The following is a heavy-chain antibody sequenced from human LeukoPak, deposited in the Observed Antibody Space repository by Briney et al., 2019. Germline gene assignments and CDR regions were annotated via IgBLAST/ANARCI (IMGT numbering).Heavy chain of an antibody. D-gene: IGHD2-15*01. CDR2: IYPGDSDT. CDR1: GYSFISYW. V-gene: IGHV5-51*01. Sequence: GESPKISCKGSGYSFISYWIGWVRQMPVKGLEWMGIIYPGDSDTTYSPSFQGQVTISADKSISTAYLQWSSLKASDTAMYYCARGYCRGGRCYYFDYWGQGTLVTVSS. CDR3: ARGYCRGGRCYYFDY. J-gene: IGHJ4*02.